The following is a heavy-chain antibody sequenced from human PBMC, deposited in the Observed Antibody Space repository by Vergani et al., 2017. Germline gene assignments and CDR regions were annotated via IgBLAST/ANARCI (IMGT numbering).Heavy chain of an antibody. D-gene: IGHD5-18*01. CDR2: FDPEDGET. V-gene: IGHV1-24*01. CDR1: GYTLTELS. CDR3: ATGHSYGQPWWFDP. Sequence: QVQLVQSGAEVQKPGASVKVSCKVSGYTLTELSMHWVRQAPGKGLEWMGGFDPEDGETIYAQKFQGRVTMTEDTSTDTAYMGLSSLRSEDTAVYYCATGHSYGQPWWFDPWGQGTLVTVSS. J-gene: IGHJ5*02.